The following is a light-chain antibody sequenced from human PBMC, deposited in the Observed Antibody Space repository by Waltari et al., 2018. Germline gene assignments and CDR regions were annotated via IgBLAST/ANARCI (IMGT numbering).Light chain of an antibody. CDR3: QQYYTLPLT. J-gene: IGKJ4*01. V-gene: IGKV4-1*01. CDR1: QSVLYSSINKNC. Sequence: DIVMTQSPDSLTVSLGERATINCKSSQSVLYSSINKNCLAWYQQKPGQPPKLLFYWASTRESGVPDRFSGSGSGTDFTLTISSLQAEDVAVYYCQQYYTLPLTFGGGTKVEIK. CDR2: WAS.